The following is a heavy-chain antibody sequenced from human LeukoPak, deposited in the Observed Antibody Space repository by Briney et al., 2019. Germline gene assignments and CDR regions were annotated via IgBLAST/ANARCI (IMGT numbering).Heavy chain of an antibody. D-gene: IGHD1-26*01. CDR1: GGSISSSSYY. V-gene: IGHV4-39*07. CDR3: AANGYYTIEY. CDR2: IHHTGST. Sequence: PSETLSLTCTVSGGSISSSSYYWGWIRQPPGKGPEWIGEIHHTGSTNYNPSLKSRVTISVDKSKNQFSLNFNSMSAADSAVYYCAANGYYTIEYWGQGTLVTVSS. J-gene: IGHJ4*02.